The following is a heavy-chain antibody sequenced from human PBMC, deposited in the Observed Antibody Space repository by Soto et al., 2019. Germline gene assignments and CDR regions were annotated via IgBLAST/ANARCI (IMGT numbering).Heavy chain of an antibody. J-gene: IGHJ4*02. Sequence: LRLSCAASGFTFSSHWMNWVRQAPGKGLVWVSRISGDGRTTSHADSVKGRFTISGDNAKNTLYLQVNSLRVEDTAVYYCARGVPNCSSSSCYFDFWGQGILVTVSS. CDR2: ISGDGRTT. CDR1: GFTFSSHW. CDR3: ARGVPNCSSSSCYFDF. D-gene: IGHD2-2*01. V-gene: IGHV3-74*01.